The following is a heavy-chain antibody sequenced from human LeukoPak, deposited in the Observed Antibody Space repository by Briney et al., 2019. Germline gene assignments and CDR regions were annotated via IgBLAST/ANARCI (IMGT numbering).Heavy chain of an antibody. D-gene: IGHD3-16*01. Sequence: GGSLRLSCAASGLTVSSNYMSWVRQAPGEGLEWVSVIYTGGTTYYADSVKGRFTISRHNSKNTVYLQMNSLRAEDTAVYYCARGGGPFPFDSWGQGALVTVSS. V-gene: IGHV3-53*04. CDR1: GLTVSSNY. CDR3: ARGGGPFPFDS. J-gene: IGHJ4*02. CDR2: IYTGGTT.